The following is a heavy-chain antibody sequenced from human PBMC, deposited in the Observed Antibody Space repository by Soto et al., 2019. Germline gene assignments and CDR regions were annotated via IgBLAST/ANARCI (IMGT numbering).Heavy chain of an antibody. CDR1: GFTFSSYS. CDR2: ISSSSSYI. CDR3: ARMGSQRYYYYGMAV. Sequence: EVQLVESGGGLVKPGGSLRLSCAASGFTFSSYSMNWVSQAPGKGLEWVSSISSSSSYIYYADSVKGRFTISRDNAKNSLYLQMNSLRAEDTAVYYCARMGSQRYYYYGMAVWGQGTTVTVSS. J-gene: IGHJ6*02. V-gene: IGHV3-21*01. D-gene: IGHD6-25*01.